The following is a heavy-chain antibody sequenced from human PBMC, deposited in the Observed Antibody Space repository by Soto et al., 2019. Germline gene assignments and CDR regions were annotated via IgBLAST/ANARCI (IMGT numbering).Heavy chain of an antibody. CDR2: IYHSGSA. CDR1: GGSISSGGYS. D-gene: IGHD2-2*01. CDR3: ARVPDR. Sequence: PSETLSLTCAVSGGSISSGGYSWSWIRQPPGKGREGIGYIYHSGSAYYNPSLKSRVTISVDRSKNQFSLKLSSVTAADTAVYYCARVPDRWGQGTLVTVSS. V-gene: IGHV4-30-2*01. J-gene: IGHJ5*02.